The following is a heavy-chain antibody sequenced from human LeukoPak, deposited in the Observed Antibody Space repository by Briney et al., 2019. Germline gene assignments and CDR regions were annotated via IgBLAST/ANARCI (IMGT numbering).Heavy chain of an antibody. CDR3: ARWRWHQSEVDY. D-gene: IGHD5-24*01. V-gene: IGHV3-7*02. J-gene: IGHJ4*02. CDR1: GFTFSNYW. Sequence: GGSLRLSCSASGFTFSNYWMAGGSQAPGEGLEWVAHIKQDGSKVKYVDSVKGRFTISRDNPKNSVYLQMNSLTAEDTAGYYCARWRWHQSEVDYWGQGTLVTVSS. CDR2: IKQDGSKV.